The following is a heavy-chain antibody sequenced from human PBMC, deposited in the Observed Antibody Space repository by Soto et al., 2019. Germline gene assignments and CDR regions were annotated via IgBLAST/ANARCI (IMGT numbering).Heavy chain of an antibody. D-gene: IGHD2-2*01. J-gene: IGHJ3*02. Sequence: NPSETLSLTCTVSGGSISSYYWSWIRQPPGKGLEWIGYVYYSGSTNYNPSLKSRVTISVDTPKNQFSLKLSSVTAADTAVYYCASWGGSSTSWGAFDISGQGTMVTVSS. CDR2: VYYSGST. CDR1: GGSISSYY. V-gene: IGHV4-59*01. CDR3: ASWGGSSTSWGAFDI.